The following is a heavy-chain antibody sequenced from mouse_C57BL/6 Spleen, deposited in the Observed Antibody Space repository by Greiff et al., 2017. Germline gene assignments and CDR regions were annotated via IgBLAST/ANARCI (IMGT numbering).Heavy chain of an antibody. D-gene: IGHD3-2*02. CDR2: ISDGGSYT. Sequence: EVMLVESGGGLVKPGGSLKLSCAASGFTFSSYAMSWVRQTPEKRLEWVATISDGGSYTYYPDNVKGRFTISRDNAKNNLYLQMSHLKSEDTAMYYCARDGLRLPHYYAMDYWGQGTSGTVSS. V-gene: IGHV5-4*01. CDR1: GFTFSSYA. J-gene: IGHJ4*01. CDR3: ARDGLRLPHYYAMDY.